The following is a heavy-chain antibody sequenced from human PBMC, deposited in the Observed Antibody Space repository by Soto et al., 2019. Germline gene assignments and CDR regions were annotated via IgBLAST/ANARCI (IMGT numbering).Heavy chain of an antibody. CDR2: ISYDGSQK. CDR3: AKDLATNVRNYYGMDV. Sequence: QVQLVESGGGVVQPGTSLRLSCAASAFTFSYYGMHWVRQAPGKGLGWVAVISYDGSQKKYADSVKGRFTISRDNSNNQLNLQMNSLRPEDTAVYYCAKDLATNVRNYYGMDVWGQGTTVTVSS. D-gene: IGHD1-1*01. V-gene: IGHV3-30*18. CDR1: AFTFSYYG. J-gene: IGHJ6*02.